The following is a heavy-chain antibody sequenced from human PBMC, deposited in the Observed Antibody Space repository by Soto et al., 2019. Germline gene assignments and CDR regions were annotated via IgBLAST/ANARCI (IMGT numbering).Heavy chain of an antibody. Sequence: QMQLVQSGPEVKKPGTSVKVSCKASGFTFTSSAMQWVRQARGQRLEWIGWIVVGSGNTNYAQKIQDGVNITRDMSTSTAYMELSSLRSEDPAVYYCAATAAGTGIYYYYGMDVWCQGPTVTVS. D-gene: IGHD6-13*01. J-gene: IGHJ6*02. V-gene: IGHV1-58*02. CDR1: GFTFTSSA. CDR3: AATAAGTGIYYYYGMDV. CDR2: IVVGSGNT.